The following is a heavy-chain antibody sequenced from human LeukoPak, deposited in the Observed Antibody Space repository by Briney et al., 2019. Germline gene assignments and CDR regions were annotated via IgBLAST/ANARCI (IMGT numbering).Heavy chain of an antibody. V-gene: IGHV3-53*01. CDR1: GFTVSSNY. CDR2: IYSSGST. CDR3: ARAPAIYGSGSYLGY. J-gene: IGHJ4*02. Sequence: GGSLRLSCAASGFTVSSNYMSWVRQAPGKGLEWVSVIYSSGSTYYADSVKGRFTISRDNSKNTLYLQMNSLRAEDTAVYYCARAPAIYGSGSYLGYWGQGTLVTVSS. D-gene: IGHD3-10*01.